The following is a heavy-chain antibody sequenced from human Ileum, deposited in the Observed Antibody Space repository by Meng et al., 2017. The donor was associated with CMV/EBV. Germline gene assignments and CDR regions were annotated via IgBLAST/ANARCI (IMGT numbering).Heavy chain of an antibody. D-gene: IGHD6-13*01. CDR1: GGSISSGSYY. CDR2: IYTSGST. J-gene: IGHJ4*02. V-gene: IGHV4-61*02. Sequence: QVQLQESGPGLVKPSWPLSLTCTISGGSISSGSYYWSWIRQPAGKGLEWIGRIYTSGSTNYNPSLKSRVTISVDTSKNQFSLKLSSVTAADTAVYYCARGFSSWSIDYWGQGTLVTVSS. CDR3: ARGFSSWSIDY.